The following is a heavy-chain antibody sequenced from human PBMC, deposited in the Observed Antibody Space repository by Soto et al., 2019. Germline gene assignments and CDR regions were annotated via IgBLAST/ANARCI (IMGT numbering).Heavy chain of an antibody. CDR1: GGSIGSGGYW. V-gene: IGHV4-31*03. CDR2: VSYTGNT. D-gene: IGHD2-2*01. Sequence: QVQLQESGPGLMQPSQTLSLTCTVSGGSIGSGGYWWSWLRQHPGRGLEWIGFVSYTGNTQYNPSLKSRVNISVDTSTKQSSMKLSSVTAADTAVYYCARGTLVWGQGTLVTVSS. J-gene: IGHJ4*02. CDR3: ARGTLV.